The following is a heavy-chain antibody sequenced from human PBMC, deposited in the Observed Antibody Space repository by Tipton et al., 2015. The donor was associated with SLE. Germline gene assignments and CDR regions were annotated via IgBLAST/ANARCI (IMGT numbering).Heavy chain of an antibody. CDR2: ISYDGSSK. Sequence: SLRLSCAASGFIFNTYDMHWVRQAPGKGLEWVAVISYDGSSKYYADSVKGRFTISRDNSKNTLFLQMSSLRSEDTAVYYCATVPGELLDYWGQGTLVTVSS. V-gene: IGHV3-30*03. CDR3: ATVPGELLDY. D-gene: IGHD3-16*01. CDR1: GFIFNTYD. J-gene: IGHJ4*02.